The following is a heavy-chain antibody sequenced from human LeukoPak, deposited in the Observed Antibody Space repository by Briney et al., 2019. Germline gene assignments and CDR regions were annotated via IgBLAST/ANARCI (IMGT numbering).Heavy chain of an antibody. Sequence: PGGSLRLSCAASGFTFSSYAMSWVRQAPGKGLEWVSAISGSGGSTHYADFVKGRFTLSRDNSKNTLYLQMNSLRAEDTAVYCCTKHPATYYFDTSGASRAFDIWGQGTMVTVSS. CDR2: ISGSGGST. D-gene: IGHD3-22*01. CDR3: TKHPATYYFDTSGASRAFDI. CDR1: GFTFSSYA. V-gene: IGHV3-23*01. J-gene: IGHJ3*02.